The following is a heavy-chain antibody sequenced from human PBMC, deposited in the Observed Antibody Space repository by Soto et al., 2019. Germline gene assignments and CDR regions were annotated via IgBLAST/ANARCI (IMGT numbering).Heavy chain of an antibody. J-gene: IGHJ4*02. CDR1: GFSFSNYE. CDR2: ISSSGSVI. Sequence: TGGSLRLSCAAFGFSFSNYEMKWVRQAPGKGLEWVSYISSSGSVIYYADSVKGRFTISRDNAKNSLYLQMNSLRAEDTAAYYCAREAYDYYDSSGYCPFDHWGKGTLGTVSS. D-gene: IGHD3-22*01. CDR3: AREAYDYYDSSGYCPFDH. V-gene: IGHV3-48*03.